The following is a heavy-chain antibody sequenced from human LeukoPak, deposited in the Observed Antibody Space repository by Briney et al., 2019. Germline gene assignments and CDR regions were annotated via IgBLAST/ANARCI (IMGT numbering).Heavy chain of an antibody. CDR3: ARAKSAAGY. D-gene: IGHD6-25*01. V-gene: IGHV4-34*01. J-gene: IGHJ4*02. Sequence: SETLSLTCAVYGGSFSGYYWSWIRQPPGKGLEWIGEINHSGSTNYNPSLKSRVTISVDTSKNQFSLKLSSVTAADTAVYYCARAKSAAGYWGQGTLVTVSA. CDR1: GGSFSGYY. CDR2: INHSGST.